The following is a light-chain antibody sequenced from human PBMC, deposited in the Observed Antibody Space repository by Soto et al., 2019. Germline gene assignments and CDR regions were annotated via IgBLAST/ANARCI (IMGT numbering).Light chain of an antibody. CDR1: GSNIGAGYD. CDR2: GNS. J-gene: IGLJ2*01. CDR3: QSYDSSLYVV. V-gene: IGLV1-40*01. Sequence: QSVLTQPPSVSGAPGQRVTISCTGSGSNIGAGYDVHWYQHLPGTAPKLLIYGNSNRPSGVPDRFSGSKSGTSASLAITGLQAEDEADYYCQSYDSSLYVVFGGGTKLTVL.